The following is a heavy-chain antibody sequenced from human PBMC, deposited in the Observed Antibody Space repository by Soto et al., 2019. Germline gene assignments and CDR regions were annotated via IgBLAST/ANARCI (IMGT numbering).Heavy chain of an antibody. CDR2: VYYTGST. J-gene: IGHJ5*02. CDR3: VRAAREGAVAPHWFDR. V-gene: IGHV4-30-4*01. CDR1: GASIKSTDYY. Sequence: SETLSLTCTVSGASIKSTDYYRSWIRQAPGKGLEWIGYVYYTGSTYYNPSLMSRLTISVDTSKNQFSLKLTSVTAAETAVYYCVRAAREGAVAPHWFDRWGQGTQVTVSS. D-gene: IGHD2-15*01.